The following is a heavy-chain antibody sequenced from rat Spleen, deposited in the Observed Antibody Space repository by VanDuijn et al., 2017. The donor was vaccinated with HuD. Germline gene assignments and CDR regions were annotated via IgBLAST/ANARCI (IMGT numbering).Heavy chain of an antibody. CDR1: GFTFSNYG. Sequence: EVQLVESGGGLVQPGRSLKLSCAASGFTFSNYGMHWIRQAPTKGLEWVASISPSGHRTYYRDSMKGRFTVSRDNAKNTQSLQMDSLRSEDTAIYYCTRGYVMDAWGQGASVTVSS. CDR3: TRGYVMDA. J-gene: IGHJ4*01. CDR2: ISPSGHRT. V-gene: IGHV5-19*01.